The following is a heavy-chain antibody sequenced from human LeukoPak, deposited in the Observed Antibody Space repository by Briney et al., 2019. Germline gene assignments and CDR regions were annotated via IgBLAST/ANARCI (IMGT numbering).Heavy chain of an antibody. CDR3: ATPSPHDY. CDR2: ISYDGSNK. J-gene: IGHJ4*02. Sequence: GGSLRLSCAASGFTFSSYAMHWVRQAPGKGLEWVAVISYDGSNKYYADSVKGRFTISRDNSKNTLYLQMNSLRAEDTAVYYCATPSPHDYWGQGTLVTVSS. CDR1: GFTFSSYA. V-gene: IGHV3-30-3*01. D-gene: IGHD2-2*01.